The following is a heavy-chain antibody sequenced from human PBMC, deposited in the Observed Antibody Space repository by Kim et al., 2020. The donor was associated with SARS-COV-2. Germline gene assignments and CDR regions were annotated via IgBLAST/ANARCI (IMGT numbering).Heavy chain of an antibody. J-gene: IGHJ6*02. Sequence: ASVKVSCKASGYTFTSYAMNWVRQAPGQGLEWMGWINTNTGNPTYAQGFTGRFVFSLYTSVSTAYLQISSLKAEDTAVYYCARAYGGTIFGVVAYYYGMDVWGQGTTVTVSS. CDR1: GYTFTSYA. V-gene: IGHV7-4-1*02. CDR2: INTNTGNP. D-gene: IGHD3-3*01. CDR3: ARAYGGTIFGVVAYYYGMDV.